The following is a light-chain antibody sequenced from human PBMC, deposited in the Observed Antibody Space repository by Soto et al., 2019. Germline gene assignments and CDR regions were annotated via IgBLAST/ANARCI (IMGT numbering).Light chain of an antibody. J-gene: IGLJ1*01. CDR2: DTD. Sequence: QAVVTQEPSLTVSPGGTVTLTCGSSTGPVTNGHFPYWFQQKPGQAPRPLIYDTDNKHSWTPARFSASLLGDKAALTLSGALPDDEADYYCLLSYTGRLYVFGPGTKVTVL. CDR3: LLSYTGRLYV. CDR1: TGPVTNGHF. V-gene: IGLV7-46*01.